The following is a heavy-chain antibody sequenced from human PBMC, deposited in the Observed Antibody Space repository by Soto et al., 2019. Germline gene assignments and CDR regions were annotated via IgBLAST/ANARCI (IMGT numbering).Heavy chain of an antibody. CDR1: GYTFTSYY. CDR3: ARDKRFLEWSDYYYYGMDV. J-gene: IGHJ6*02. Sequence: GASVKVSCKASGYTFTSYYMHWVRQAPGQGLEWMGKINPSGGSKSYAQKFQGRVTMTRDTSTSTVYMELSSLRSEDTAVYYCARDKRFLEWSDYYYYGMDVWGQGTTVTVSS. V-gene: IGHV1-46*01. CDR2: INPSGGSK. D-gene: IGHD3-3*01.